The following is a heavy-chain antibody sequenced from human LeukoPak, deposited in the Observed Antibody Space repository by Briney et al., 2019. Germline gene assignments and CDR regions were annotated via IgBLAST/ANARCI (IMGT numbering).Heavy chain of an antibody. Sequence: GGSLRPSCAASGFTFSSYSMNWVRQAPGKRLEWVSSISSSSSYIYYADSVKGRFTISRDNAKNSLYLQMNSLRAEDTAVYYCAREESVRYIQGPFDYWGQGTLVTVSS. CDR1: GFTFSSYS. CDR2: ISSSSSYI. D-gene: IGHD3-9*01. J-gene: IGHJ4*02. CDR3: AREESVRYIQGPFDY. V-gene: IGHV3-21*01.